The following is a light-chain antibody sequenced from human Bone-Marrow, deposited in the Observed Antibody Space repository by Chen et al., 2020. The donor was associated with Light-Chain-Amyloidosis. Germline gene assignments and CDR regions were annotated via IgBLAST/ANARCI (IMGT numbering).Light chain of an antibody. CDR1: NIGSTS. Sequence: SYVLTQPSSVSVAPGQTATIACGGNNIGSTSVHWYQQTPGQAPLLVVYDDSDRPSGIPGRWSGSNSGNTATVTISRVEAGDEADYCCEVWDRSSDRPVFGGGTKLTVL. CDR3: EVWDRSSDRPV. V-gene: IGLV3-21*02. CDR2: DDS. J-gene: IGLJ3*02.